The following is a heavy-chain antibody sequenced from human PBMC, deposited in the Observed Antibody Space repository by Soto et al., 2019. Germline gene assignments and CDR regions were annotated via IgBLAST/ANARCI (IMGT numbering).Heavy chain of an antibody. CDR2: IYYSGNT. CDR3: ARLNYYGSGSSNYDY. D-gene: IGHD3-10*01. V-gene: IGHV4-39*01. J-gene: IGHJ4*02. Sequence: QLQLQESGPGLVKPSETLSLTCSVSGGSISSSSYHWGWVRQPPGKGLEWIGSIYYSGNTYYNPSLKSRVDISVDTSKNQFSLKLSSVTAADTAMYYCARLNYYGSGSSNYDYWGQGTLVTVSS. CDR1: GGSISSSSYH.